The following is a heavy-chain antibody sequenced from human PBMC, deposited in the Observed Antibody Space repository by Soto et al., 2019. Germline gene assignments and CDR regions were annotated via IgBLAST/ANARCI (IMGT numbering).Heavy chain of an antibody. CDR1: GDTFTDYY. D-gene: IGHD2-21*02. CDR3: ARGGRVVVVTAALDY. J-gene: IGHJ4*02. CDR2: VNPSGGHT. Sequence: QVQLMQSGAEVKKPGASVKVSCKASGDTFTDYYIHWVRQAPGQGLEWMGTVNPSGGHTTYAQHFLGRVTMSRDTATSTLYRQPTNLTSDDTAIYYCARGGRVVVVTAALDYWGQGTLVTVSS. V-gene: IGHV1-46*01.